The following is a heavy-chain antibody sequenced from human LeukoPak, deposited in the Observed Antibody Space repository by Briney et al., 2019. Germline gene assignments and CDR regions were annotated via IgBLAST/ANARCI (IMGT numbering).Heavy chain of an antibody. J-gene: IGHJ4*02. CDR1: GFTFSNYA. D-gene: IGHD1-1*01. CDR2: ISGSGGST. Sequence: AGGSLRLSCAASGFTFSNYAMNWVRQAPGKGLECVSSISGSGGSTSYADSVRVRFTISRDNSKNTLYLQMNSLRAEDTAVYYCARELERRRGYFDYWGQGTLVTVSS. V-gene: IGHV3-23*01. CDR3: ARELERRRGYFDY.